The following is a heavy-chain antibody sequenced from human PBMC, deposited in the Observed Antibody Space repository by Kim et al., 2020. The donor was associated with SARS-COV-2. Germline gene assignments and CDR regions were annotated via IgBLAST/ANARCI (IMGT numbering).Heavy chain of an antibody. J-gene: IGHJ6*01. CDR2: IGTAGDT. CDR3: ARGGPTSIGVVYYYGMDA. Sequence: GGSLRLSCAASGFTFSSYDMHWVRQATGKGLEWVSAIGTAGDTYYPGSVKGRFTISRENAKNSLYLQMNSLRAGDTAVYYCARGGPTSIGVVYYYGMDAWGHGTTVTVSS. CDR1: GFTFSSYD. V-gene: IGHV3-13*04. D-gene: IGHD3-3*01.